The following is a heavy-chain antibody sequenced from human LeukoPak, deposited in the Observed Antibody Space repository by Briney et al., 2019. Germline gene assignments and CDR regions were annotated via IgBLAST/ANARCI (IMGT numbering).Heavy chain of an antibody. V-gene: IGHV3-30*02. CDR2: IRYDGSNK. Sequence: GGSLRLSCAASEFTFSSYGMHWVRQAPGKGLEWVAFIRYDGSNKYYADSVKGRFTISRDNSKNTLDLQMNSLRAEDTAVYYCAKAQLERREDFYFDYWGQGTLVTVSS. CDR3: AKAQLERREDFYFDY. D-gene: IGHD1-1*01. J-gene: IGHJ4*02. CDR1: EFTFSSYG.